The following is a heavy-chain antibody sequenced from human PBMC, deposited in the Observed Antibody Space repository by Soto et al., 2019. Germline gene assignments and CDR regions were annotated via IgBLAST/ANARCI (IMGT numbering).Heavy chain of an antibody. CDR2: INHSGST. CDR3: ARGPAGYCSSTSCYHYYYYMDV. J-gene: IGHJ6*03. CDR1: GGSFSGYY. D-gene: IGHD2-2*01. Sequence: SETLSLTCAVYGGSFSGYYWSWIRQPPGKGLEWIEEINHSGSTNYNPSLKSRVTISVDTSKNQFSLKLSSVTAADTAVYYCARGPAGYCSSTSCYHYYYYMDVWGKGTTVTVSS. V-gene: IGHV4-34*01.